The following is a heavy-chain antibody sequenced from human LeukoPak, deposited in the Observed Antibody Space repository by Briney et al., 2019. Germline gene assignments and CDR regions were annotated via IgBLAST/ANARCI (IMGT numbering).Heavy chain of an antibody. J-gene: IGHJ4*02. CDR3: ARERGGYYDSSGSLDY. Sequence: ASVKVSCKASGYTFTGYYMHWVRQAPGQGLEWMGWINPNSGGTNYAQKFQGRVTMTRDTSISTAYMELSSLRSEDTAVYYCARERGGYYDSSGSLDYWGQGTLVTVSS. CDR2: INPNSGGT. D-gene: IGHD3-22*01. V-gene: IGHV1-2*02. CDR1: GYTFTGYY.